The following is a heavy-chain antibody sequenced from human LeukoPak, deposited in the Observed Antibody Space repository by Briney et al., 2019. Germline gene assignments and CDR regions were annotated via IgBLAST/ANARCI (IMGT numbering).Heavy chain of an antibody. CDR1: GFTFSSYA. J-gene: IGHJ6*02. CDR3: AKFISGYDYYYGMDV. D-gene: IGHD3-22*01. CDR2: ISGSGGST. Sequence: GGSLGLSRAASGFTFSSYAMSWVRQAPGKGLEWVSAISGSGGSTYYADSVKGRFTISRDNSKNTLYLQMNSLRAEDTAVYYCAKFISGYDYYYGMDVWGQGTTVTVSS. V-gene: IGHV3-23*01.